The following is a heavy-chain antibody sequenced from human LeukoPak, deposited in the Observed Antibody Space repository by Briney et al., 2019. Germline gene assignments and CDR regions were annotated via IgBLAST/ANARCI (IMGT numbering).Heavy chain of an antibody. J-gene: IGHJ6*03. V-gene: IGHV1-69*06. CDR1: GGTFSSYA. CDR3: ATTGGDIDYYYMDV. CDR2: IIPIFGTA. D-gene: IGHD3-16*01. Sequence: ASVKVSCKASGGTFSSYAISWVRQAPGQGLEWMGGIIPIFGTANYAQKFQGRVTITADKSTSTTYMELSSLKSEDTAVYYCATTGGDIDYYYMDVWGKGTTVTISS.